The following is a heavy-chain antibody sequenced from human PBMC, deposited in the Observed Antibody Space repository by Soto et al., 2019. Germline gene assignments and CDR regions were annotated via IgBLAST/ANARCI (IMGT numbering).Heavy chain of an antibody. V-gene: IGHV4-39*01. Sequence: QLQLQESGPGLVKPSETLSLTCTVSGGSISSSSYYWGWIRQPPGKGLEWIGSIYYSGSTYYNPSLKSRVTISVDTSKNQFSLKLSSVTAADTAVYYCAGLAGIRGVIRTPWGQGTLVTVSS. D-gene: IGHD3-10*01. CDR3: AGLAGIRGVIRTP. CDR1: GGSISSSSYY. J-gene: IGHJ4*02. CDR2: IYYSGST.